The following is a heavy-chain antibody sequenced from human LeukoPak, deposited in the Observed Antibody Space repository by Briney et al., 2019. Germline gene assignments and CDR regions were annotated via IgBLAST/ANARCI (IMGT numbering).Heavy chain of an antibody. CDR1: GYTFTSYY. CDR2: INPSGGST. V-gene: IGHV1-46*01. CDR3: ARDSSGYYIRPIGY. J-gene: IGHJ4*02. Sequence: ASVKVSCRASGYTFTSYYIHWVRQAPGQGLEWMGIINPSGGSTSYAQKFQGRVTMTRDTSTSTAYMELRSLRSDDTAVYYCARDSSGYYIRPIGYWGQGTLVTVSS. D-gene: IGHD3-22*01.